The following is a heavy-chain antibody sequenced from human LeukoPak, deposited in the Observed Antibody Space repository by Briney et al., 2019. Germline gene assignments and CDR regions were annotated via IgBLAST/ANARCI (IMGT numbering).Heavy chain of an antibody. D-gene: IGHD5-24*01. CDR2: IYYSGST. J-gene: IGHJ4*02. Sequence: SETLSLSCTVSGGSISSSSYYWGWIRQPPGKGLEWIGSIYYSGSTYYNPSLKSRVTISVDTSKNQFSLKLSSVTAADTAVYYCARVGSRWLQFDYWGREPWSPSPQ. CDR1: GGSISSSSYY. CDR3: ARVGSRWLQFDY. V-gene: IGHV4-39*07.